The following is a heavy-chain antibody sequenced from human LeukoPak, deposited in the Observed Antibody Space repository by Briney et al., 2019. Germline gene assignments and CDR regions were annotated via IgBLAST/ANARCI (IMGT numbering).Heavy chain of an antibody. V-gene: IGHV3-20*01. CDR2: INWNGGIT. CDR1: GFTFDDHG. D-gene: IGHD3-3*01. Sequence: GGSLRLSCAVSGFTFDDHGMSWVRQAPGKGLEWVSGINWNGGITGYADSVRGRFTISRDNAKNSLYLQMNSLSAEDTALYHCARAVYYDFWSGSPDDAFDIWGQGTMVTVSS. J-gene: IGHJ3*02. CDR3: ARAVYYDFWSGSPDDAFDI.